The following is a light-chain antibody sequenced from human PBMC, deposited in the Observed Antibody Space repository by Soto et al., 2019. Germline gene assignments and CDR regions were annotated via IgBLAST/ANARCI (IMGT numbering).Light chain of an antibody. CDR3: SSYAGSNNVV. CDR1: SSDVGRYVY. J-gene: IGLJ2*01. V-gene: IGLV2-8*01. Sequence: QSVLTQPPSASGSPGQSVTISCTGTSSDVGRYVYVSWYQKHPGKAPKLMIYEVNKRPSGVPDRFSGSKSDNTASLTVSGLQADDEADYYCSSYAGSNNVVFGGGTKLTVL. CDR2: EVN.